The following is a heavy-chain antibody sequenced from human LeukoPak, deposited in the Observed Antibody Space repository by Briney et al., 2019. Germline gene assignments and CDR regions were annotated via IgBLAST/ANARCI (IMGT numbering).Heavy chain of an antibody. D-gene: IGHD3-22*01. CDR1: GGSISFYY. CDR2: IYYTGGT. Sequence: PSETLSLTCSVSGGSISFYYWSWIRQPPGKGLEWIGDIYYTGGTNYNPSLKSRVTISVDKSKNQFSLKLSSVTAADTAVYYCARVLGGDPGGDSSGPGWFDPWGQGTLVTVSS. V-gene: IGHV4-59*12. CDR3: ARVLGGDPGGDSSGPGWFDP. J-gene: IGHJ5*02.